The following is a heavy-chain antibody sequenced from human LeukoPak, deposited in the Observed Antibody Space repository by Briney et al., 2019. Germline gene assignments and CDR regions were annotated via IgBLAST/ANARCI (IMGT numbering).Heavy chain of an antibody. CDR1: GFTFSDYW. Sequence: GRSLRLSCAAAGFTFSDYWMMWVRQAPGKGLEWVAQIKVDGREKYYVDSVRGRFTISRDNAKNSLDLQMNTLRVEDTAVYYCVRDATRGGDLDHWGQGTLVTVSS. J-gene: IGHJ5*02. CDR3: VRDATRGGDLDH. D-gene: IGHD2-21*01. CDR2: IKVDGREK. V-gene: IGHV3-7*01.